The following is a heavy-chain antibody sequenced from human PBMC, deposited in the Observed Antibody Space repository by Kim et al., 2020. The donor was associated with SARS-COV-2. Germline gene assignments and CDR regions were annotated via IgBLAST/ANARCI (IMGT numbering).Heavy chain of an antibody. Sequence: SRVTISVDTSKNQFSLKLSSVTAADTAVYYCARGGYDFWSQGGDGWFDPWGQGTLVTVSS. V-gene: IGHV4-34*01. CDR3: ARGGYDFWSQGGDGWFDP. J-gene: IGHJ5*02. D-gene: IGHD3-3*01.